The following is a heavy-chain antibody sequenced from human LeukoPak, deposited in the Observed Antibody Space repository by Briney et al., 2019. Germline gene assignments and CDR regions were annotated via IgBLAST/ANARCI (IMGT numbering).Heavy chain of an antibody. CDR1: GYSISSGYY. CDR3: ARQGRSDYFDY. Sequence: PSETLSLTCTVSGYSISSGYYWGWIRQPPGKGLEWIGSIYHSGSTYYNPSLKSRVTISVDTSKNQFSLKLSSVTAAGTAVYYCARQGRSDYFDYWGQGTLVTVSS. CDR2: IYHSGST. V-gene: IGHV4-38-2*02. D-gene: IGHD2-15*01. J-gene: IGHJ4*02.